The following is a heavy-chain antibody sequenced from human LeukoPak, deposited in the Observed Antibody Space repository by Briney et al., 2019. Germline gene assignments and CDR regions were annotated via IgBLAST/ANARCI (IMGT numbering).Heavy chain of an antibody. J-gene: IGHJ4*02. V-gene: IGHV1-2*02. Sequence: GASVKVSCRASGYTFTRYSIHWVRQAPGQGLEWMGWINPNSGGTNYAQKFQGRVTMTRDTSISTAYMELSRLRSDDTAVYYCARDTAMVCDYWGQGTLVTVSS. D-gene: IGHD5-18*01. CDR2: INPNSGGT. CDR1: GYTFTRYS. CDR3: ARDTAMVCDY.